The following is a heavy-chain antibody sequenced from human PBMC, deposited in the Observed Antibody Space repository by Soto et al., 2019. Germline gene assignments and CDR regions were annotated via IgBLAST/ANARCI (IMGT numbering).Heavy chain of an antibody. CDR1: GLPFSTFP. V-gene: IGHV3-23*01. Sequence: EVQLLESGGGLVQPGGPWNLPGQPVGLPFSTFPLTGARRPQGRGLKWVSTFIGSGGSKYKADSVRGGFTTSRDNSKNTLFLQMNSLRVEDTAIYYCARDWTGDTCPCLDVWGQGTTVSVSS. J-gene: IGHJ6*02. D-gene: IGHD3-3*01. CDR3: ARDWTGDTCPCLDV. CDR2: FIGSGGSK.